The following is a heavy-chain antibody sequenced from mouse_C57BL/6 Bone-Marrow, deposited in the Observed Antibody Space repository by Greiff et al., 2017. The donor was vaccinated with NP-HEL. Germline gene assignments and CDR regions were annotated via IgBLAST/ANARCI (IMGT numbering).Heavy chain of an antibody. CDR3: ARGSNYGFWYFDV. V-gene: IGHV1-47*01. Sequence: VNVVESGAELVKPGASVKMSCKASGYTFTTYPIEWMKQNHGKSLEWIGNFHPYNDDTKYNEKFKGKATLTVEKSSSTVYLELSRLTSDDSAVYYCARGSNYGFWYFDVWGTGTTVTVSS. CDR1: GYTFTTYP. J-gene: IGHJ1*03. CDR2: FHPYNDDT. D-gene: IGHD2-5*01.